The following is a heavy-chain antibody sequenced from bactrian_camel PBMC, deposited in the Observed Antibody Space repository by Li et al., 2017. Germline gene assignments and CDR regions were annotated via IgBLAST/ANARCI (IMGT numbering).Heavy chain of an antibody. J-gene: IGHJ4*01. D-gene: IGHD5*01. CDR2: IATGSGNT. CDR1: GYTYNRNC. V-gene: IGHV3S1*01. Sequence: HVQLVESGGGSVQAGGSLRLSCAASGYTYNRNCMAWFRQALGKEREGVARIATGSGNTYYADSVKGRFTISRDNDENTVYLQMNRLQPEDTGVYYCANVPPTSLAVGLGARGQGTQVTVS.